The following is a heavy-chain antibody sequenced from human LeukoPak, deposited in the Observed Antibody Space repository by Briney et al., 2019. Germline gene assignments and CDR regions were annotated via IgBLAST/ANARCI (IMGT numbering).Heavy chain of an antibody. CDR2: IYYSGST. CDR3: ARTRAVNYYYDMDV. J-gene: IGHJ6*02. V-gene: IGHV4-59*01. CDR1: GGSISSYC. D-gene: IGHD4-17*01. Sequence: PSETLSLTCTVSGGSISSYCWSWIRQPPGKGLGWIGYIYYSGSTNYNPSLKSRVTISVDTSKNQFSLKLSSVTAADTAVYYCARTRAVNYYYDMDVWGQGTTVTVSS.